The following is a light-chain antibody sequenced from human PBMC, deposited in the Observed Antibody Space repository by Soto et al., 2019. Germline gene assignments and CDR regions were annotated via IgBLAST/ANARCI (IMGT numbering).Light chain of an antibody. V-gene: IGLV2-11*01. J-gene: IGLJ1*01. CDR3: CTDAGTYKV. Sequence: QSVLTQPRSVSGSPGQSVTISCTGTSSDIGAYNYVSWYQQHPGKAPKLMIYHVSKRPSGVPYRFSGSKSGNAASLTISGLQAEDEADYYCCTDAGTYKVFGTGTKVTVL. CDR1: SSDIGAYNY. CDR2: HVS.